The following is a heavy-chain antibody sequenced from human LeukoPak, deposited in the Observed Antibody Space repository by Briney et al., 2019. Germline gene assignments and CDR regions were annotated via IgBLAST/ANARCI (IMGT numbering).Heavy chain of an antibody. J-gene: IGHJ4*02. V-gene: IGHV1-2*02. CDR2: ISPNSGGT. D-gene: IGHD4-17*01. Sequence: GASVKVSCKTSGYTFPVYFLHWVRQAPGQGLEWMGWISPNSGGTSYSQKFQGRVTMTSDTSISAAYMELTRLRSDDTAVYYCARGDTVTTMGFDYWGQGTLVTVSS. CDR3: ARGDTVTTMGFDY. CDR1: GYTFPVYF.